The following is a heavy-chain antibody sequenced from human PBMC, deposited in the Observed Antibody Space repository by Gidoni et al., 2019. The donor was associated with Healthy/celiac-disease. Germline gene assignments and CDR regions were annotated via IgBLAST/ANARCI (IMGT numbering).Heavy chain of an antibody. J-gene: IGHJ5*02. CDR3: ARDGRGVLRFLEWKNWFDP. V-gene: IGHV3-21*01. CDR2: ISSSSSSI. CDR1: AFPFSRYS. D-gene: IGHD3-3*01. Sequence: EVQLGESGGGLVKPGGSLRLSCAASAFPFSRYSMHWGRQAPGQGLEWVSSISSSSSSIYYAASVKGRFTISRDNAKNSLYLQMTSLRAEDTAVYYCARDGRGVLRFLEWKNWFDPWGQGTLVTVSS.